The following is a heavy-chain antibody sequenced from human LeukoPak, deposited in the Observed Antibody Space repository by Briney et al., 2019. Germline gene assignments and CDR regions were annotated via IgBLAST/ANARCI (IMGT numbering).Heavy chain of an antibody. CDR3: ARERSGWYERWLDY. D-gene: IGHD6-19*01. J-gene: IGHJ4*02. Sequence: GGSLRLSCAASGLTLSNYWMTWVRQAPGKGPEWVANIKQDGSEENYEDSVKGRFTISRDNAKNSLYLQMNNLRAEDTAVYYCARERSGWYERWLDYWGQGTLVTVSS. V-gene: IGHV3-7*01. CDR1: GLTLSNYW. CDR2: IKQDGSEE.